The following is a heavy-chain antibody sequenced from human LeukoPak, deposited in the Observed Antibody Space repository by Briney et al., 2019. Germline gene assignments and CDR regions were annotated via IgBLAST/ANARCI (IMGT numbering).Heavy chain of an antibody. CDR3: ARGRYFDWYDY. V-gene: IGHV6-1*01. Sequence: SQTLSLTCAISGDSVSSGSAAWSWIRQSPSRGLEWLGRTYYRSKWHYDYAVSVKSRIIITPDTSKNQFSLQLDSVTPEDSAVYYCARGRYFDWYDYWGQGTQVTVSS. D-gene: IGHD3-9*01. J-gene: IGHJ4*02. CDR1: GDSVSSGSAA. CDR2: TYYRSKWHY.